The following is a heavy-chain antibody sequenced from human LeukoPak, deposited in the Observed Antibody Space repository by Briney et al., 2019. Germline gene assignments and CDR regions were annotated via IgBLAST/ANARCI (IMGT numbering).Heavy chain of an antibody. V-gene: IGHV3-74*01. D-gene: IGHD2-15*01. CDR1: GFTFSSYW. J-gene: IGHJ4*01. CDR3: ARDCGSGGCDY. Sequence: GVALRLSCAASGFTFSSYWMHWVRQAPGKGLVWVSRIQSDGSSTTYADSVKGRFTISRDNAKNTVYLQMNSLRAEDTAVYYCARDCGSGGCDYWGQGTLVTVSS. CDR2: IQSDGSST.